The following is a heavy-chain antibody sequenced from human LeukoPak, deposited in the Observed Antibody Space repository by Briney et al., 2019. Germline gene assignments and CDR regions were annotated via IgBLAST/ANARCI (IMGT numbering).Heavy chain of an antibody. J-gene: IGHJ4*02. V-gene: IGHV3-23*01. CDR2: ISGSGGST. CDR3: ARDYAGSPDY. CDR1: GFTFSSYA. D-gene: IGHD3-10*01. Sequence: GGSLRLSCAASGFTFSSYAMSWVRQAPGKGLEWVSAISGSGGSTYYADSVKGRFTISRDNAKNTAYLQMNSLRDEDTAVYFCARDYAGSPDYWGQGTLVTVSA.